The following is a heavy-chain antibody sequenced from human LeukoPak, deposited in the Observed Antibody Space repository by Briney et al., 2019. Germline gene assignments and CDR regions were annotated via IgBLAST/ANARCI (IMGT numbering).Heavy chain of an antibody. D-gene: IGHD5-12*01. CDR3: AREYSGYDYYGMDV. CDR2: INPNSGGT. Sequence: GASVKVSCKASGYTFTGYYMHWVRQAPGQGLEWMGWINPNSGGTNYAQKFQGRVTMTRDTSISTAYMELSRLRSDDTAMYYCAREYSGYDYYGMDVGGQGTTVTVSS. J-gene: IGHJ6*02. V-gene: IGHV1-2*02. CDR1: GYTFTGYY.